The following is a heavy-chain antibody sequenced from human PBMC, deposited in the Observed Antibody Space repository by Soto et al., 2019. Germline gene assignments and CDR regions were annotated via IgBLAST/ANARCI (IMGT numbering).Heavy chain of an antibody. V-gene: IGHV3-33*01. CDR1: GFTFRSYG. D-gene: IGHD3-10*01. J-gene: IGHJ5*02. CDR3: ASTLYGSGSYKAPNWFDP. Sequence: GGSLRLSCAASGFTFRSYGMHWVRQAPGKGLEWVAVIWYDGSNKYYADSVKGRFTISRDNSKNTLYLQMNSLRAEDTAVYYCASTLYGSGSYKAPNWFDPWGQGTLVTVSS. CDR2: IWYDGSNK.